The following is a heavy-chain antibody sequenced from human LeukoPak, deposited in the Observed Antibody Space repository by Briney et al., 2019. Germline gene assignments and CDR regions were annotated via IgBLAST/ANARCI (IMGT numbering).Heavy chain of an antibody. CDR3: IRSRSGSCGYFDY. D-gene: IGHD3-10*01. CDR2: ISPDGSST. J-gene: IGHJ4*02. Sequence: ASVKVSCKASGYTFRDYWMHWVRQAPGKGLVWVSRISPDGSSTSYGDSVKGRFTISRDNAKNTVYLQMNSLRAEDTAVYYCIRSRSGSCGYFDYWGQGTLVTVSS. V-gene: IGHV3-74*01. CDR1: GYTFRDYW.